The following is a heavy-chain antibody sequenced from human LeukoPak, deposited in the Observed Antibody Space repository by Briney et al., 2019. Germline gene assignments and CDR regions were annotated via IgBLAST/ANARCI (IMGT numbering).Heavy chain of an antibody. J-gene: IGHJ4*02. V-gene: IGHV1-8*01. CDR3: ARTEYYYDSSGYPAPFDY. Sequence: ASVKVSCKASGYTFTSYDINWVRQATGQGLEWMGWMNPNSGNTGYAQKFQGRVTMTRNTSISTAYMELSSLRSEDTAVYYCARTEYYYDSSGYPAPFDYWGQGTLVTVSS. CDR2: MNPNSGNT. CDR1: GYTFTSYD. D-gene: IGHD3-22*01.